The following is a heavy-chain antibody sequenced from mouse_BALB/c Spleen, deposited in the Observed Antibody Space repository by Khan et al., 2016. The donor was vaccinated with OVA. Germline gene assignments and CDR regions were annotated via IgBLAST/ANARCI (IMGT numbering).Heavy chain of an antibody. D-gene: IGHD1-1*01. J-gene: IGHJ2*01. Sequence: VQLKESGPGLVKPSQSLSLTCTVTGYSITSDYAWNWIRQFPGNKLEWMGFISYSGNTKYNPSPKSRISITRDTSKNQFFLQLNSVTFEDTATYYCARVYGGDFDYWGQGTALTVSS. V-gene: IGHV3-2*02. CDR1: GYSITSDYA. CDR3: ARVYGGDFDY. CDR2: ISYSGNT.